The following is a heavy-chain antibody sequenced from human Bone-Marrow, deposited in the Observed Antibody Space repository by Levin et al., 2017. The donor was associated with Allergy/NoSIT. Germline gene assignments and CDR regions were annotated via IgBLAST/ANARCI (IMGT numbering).Heavy chain of an antibody. CDR3: AKGLSRWSPYRAFDM. Sequence: SCAASGFTFRSYTMTWVRQAPGRGLEWVSTLRYSGDTTHYADSVKGRFTISRYGSKDTLFLQMNSLRAEDTAVSYCAKGLSRWSPYRAFDMWGQGTMVSVSS. CDR2: LRYSGDTT. J-gene: IGHJ3*02. D-gene: IGHD3-3*01. V-gene: IGHV3-23*01. CDR1: GFTFRSYT.